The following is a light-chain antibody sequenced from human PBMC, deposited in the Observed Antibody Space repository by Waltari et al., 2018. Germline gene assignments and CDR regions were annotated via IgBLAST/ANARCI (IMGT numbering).Light chain of an antibody. CDR3: AAWDDSLSAVP. Sequence: QSVLTQPPSTSGTPGQRVTISCSGSNSNIGSNYVYWYQQVPGMAPKLLIYKNNQRPSGVPDLFSGSKSGTSASLAISALRSEDEADYYCAAWDDSLSAVPFGGGTKVTVL. J-gene: IGLJ2*01. CDR1: NSNIGSNY. V-gene: IGLV1-47*01. CDR2: KNN.